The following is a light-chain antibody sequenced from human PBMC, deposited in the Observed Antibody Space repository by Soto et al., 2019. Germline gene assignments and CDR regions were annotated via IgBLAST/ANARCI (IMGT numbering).Light chain of an antibody. CDR3: QQSDNYPST. J-gene: IGKJ2*01. CDR2: DAS. V-gene: IGKV1-5*01. CDR1: QSINNW. Sequence: DIQMTQSPSTLSASVGDRVTITCRASQSINNWLAWYQQKPGKAPKLLIYDASSLESVVPSRFSGSGSGTEFTLTISSLQPDDFATYYCQQSDNYPSTFGQGTKLEIK.